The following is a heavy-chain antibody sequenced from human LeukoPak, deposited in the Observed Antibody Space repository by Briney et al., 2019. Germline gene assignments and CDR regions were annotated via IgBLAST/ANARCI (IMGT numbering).Heavy chain of an antibody. CDR3: AGGLYSYGPTYYYYGMDV. Sequence: SETLSLTCTVSGGSISSYYWSWIRQPAGKGLEWIGRIYTSGSTNYNPSLKSRVTMSVDTSKNQFSLKLSSVTAADTAVYYCAGGLYSYGPTYYYYGMDVWGQGTTVTVSS. CDR2: IYTSGST. J-gene: IGHJ6*02. D-gene: IGHD5-18*01. CDR1: GGSISSYY. V-gene: IGHV4-4*07.